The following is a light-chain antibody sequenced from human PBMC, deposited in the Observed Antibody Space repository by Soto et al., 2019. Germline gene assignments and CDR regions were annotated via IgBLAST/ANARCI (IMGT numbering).Light chain of an antibody. CDR1: QSVSSSY. CDR2: GAS. Sequence: EIVLTQSPGTLSLSPGERATLSCRASQSVSSSYLAWYQQKLGQAPRLFIYGASSRANGIPDRFSGSGSGTDFTLTISRLEPEDFALYYCQQYGSSPLTFGGGTKVDIK. CDR3: QQYGSSPLT. V-gene: IGKV3-20*01. J-gene: IGKJ4*01.